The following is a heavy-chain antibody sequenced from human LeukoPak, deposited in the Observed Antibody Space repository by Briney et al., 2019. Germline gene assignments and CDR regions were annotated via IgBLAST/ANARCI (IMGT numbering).Heavy chain of an antibody. J-gene: IGHJ4*02. CDR1: GFTFDDYA. D-gene: IGHD6-6*01. V-gene: IGHV3-9*01. Sequence: SLRLSCAASGFTFDDYAMHWVRQAPGKGLEWVSGISWNSGSIGYADSVKGRFTISRDNAKNSLFLQMNSLRAEDTAVYYCARGELVPNYWGQGTLVTVSS. CDR3: ARGELVPNY. CDR2: ISWNSGSI.